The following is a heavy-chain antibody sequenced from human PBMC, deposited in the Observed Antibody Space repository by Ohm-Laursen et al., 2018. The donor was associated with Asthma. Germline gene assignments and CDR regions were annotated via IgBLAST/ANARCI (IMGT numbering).Heavy chain of an antibody. CDR2: IYIRNT. V-gene: IGHV1-18*04. J-gene: IGHJ4*02. CDR3: VRDVVDRFDF. CDR1: GYSLSSNA. Sequence: ASVKVSCKVSGYSLSSNAISWVRQAPGQRPEWMGWIYIRNTNYALKFRDRITLSTDTSTNTAYMDLRSLRSDDTAVYYCVRDVVDRFDFWGQGSLVIVSS. D-gene: IGHD2-21*01.